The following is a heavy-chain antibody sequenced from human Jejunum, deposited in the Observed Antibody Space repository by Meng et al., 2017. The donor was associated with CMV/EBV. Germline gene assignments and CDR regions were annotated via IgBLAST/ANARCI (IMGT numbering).Heavy chain of an antibody. Sequence: VSNNNGAWNWVRQSPSRGLEWLGRTFYRSKWYNEYALSVKSRITVNPDTSKNQFSLQLSSVTPEDTAVYYCARGLPNYYEYGMDVWSQGTTVTVSS. J-gene: IGHJ6*02. CDR1: VSNNNGA. CDR2: TFYRSKWYN. V-gene: IGHV6-1*01. CDR3: ARGLPNYYEYGMDV.